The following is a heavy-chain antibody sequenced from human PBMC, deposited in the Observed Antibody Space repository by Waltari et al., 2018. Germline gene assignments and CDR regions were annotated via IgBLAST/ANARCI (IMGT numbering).Heavy chain of an antibody. J-gene: IGHJ5*02. V-gene: IGHV3-48*01. Sequence: EVQLVESGGGLVQPGGSLRLSCAASGFTFSSYSLHWVRQAPGKGLEWVSYISSSSSTIYDADSVKGRFTIARDNAKNSLYLQMNSLRAEDTAVYDWAREAAYDFWSGPTWFDPWGQGTLVTVSS. CDR1: GFTFSSYS. D-gene: IGHD3-3*01. CDR2: ISSSSSTI. CDR3: AREAAYDFWSGPTWFDP.